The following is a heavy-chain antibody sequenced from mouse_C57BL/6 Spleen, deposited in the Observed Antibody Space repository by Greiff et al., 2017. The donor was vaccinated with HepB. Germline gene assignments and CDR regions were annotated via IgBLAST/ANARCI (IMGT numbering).Heavy chain of an antibody. D-gene: IGHD2-9*01. V-gene: IGHV14-4*01. CDR1: GFNIKDDY. CDR2: IDPENGDT. J-gene: IGHJ2*01. Sequence: EVQLQQSGAELVRPGASVKLSCTASGFNIKDDYMHWVKQRPEQGLEWIGWIDPENGDTEYASKFQGKATITADTSSNTAYLQLSSLPSEDTAVYYCTPTMVTSDYWGQGTTLTVSS. CDR3: TPTMVTSDY.